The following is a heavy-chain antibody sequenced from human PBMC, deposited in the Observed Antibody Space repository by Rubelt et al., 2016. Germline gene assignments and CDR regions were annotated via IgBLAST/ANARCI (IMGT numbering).Heavy chain of an antibody. V-gene: IGHV5-10-1*01. D-gene: IGHD6-6*01. CDR2: IDPSDSYT. J-gene: IGHJ6*02. Sequence: ISWVRQMPGKGLEWMGRIDPSDSYTNYSPSFQGHVTISADKSISTAYLQWSSLKASETAMYYCARRYSSSRSYYYGMDVWGQGTTVTVSS. CDR3: ARRYSSSRSYYYGMDV.